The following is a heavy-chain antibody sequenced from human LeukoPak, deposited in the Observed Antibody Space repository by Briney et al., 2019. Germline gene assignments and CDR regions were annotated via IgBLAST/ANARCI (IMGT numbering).Heavy chain of an antibody. J-gene: IGHJ4*02. CDR1: GGSFSGYY. CDR3: ARLDIVATALWD. V-gene: IGHV4-34*01. Sequence: SETLSLTCAVYGGSFSGYYWSWIRQPPGKGLEWIGEINHSGSTNYNPSLKSRVTISVDTSKNQFSLKLSSVTAADTAVYYCARLDIVATALWDWGQGTLVTVSS. CDR2: INHSGST. D-gene: IGHD5-12*01.